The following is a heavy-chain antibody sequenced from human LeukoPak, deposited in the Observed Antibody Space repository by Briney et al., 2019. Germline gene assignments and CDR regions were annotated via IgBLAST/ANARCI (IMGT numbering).Heavy chain of an antibody. CDR3: AREDVVVTAYFDY. CDR2: ISSSSSYI. Sequence: PGGSLRLSCAASGFTFSSYEMNWVRQAPGKGLEWVSSISSSSSYIYYADSVKGRFTISRDNAKNSLYLQMNSLRAEDTAVYYCAREDVVVTAYFDYWSQGTLVTVSS. D-gene: IGHD2-21*02. V-gene: IGHV3-21*01. J-gene: IGHJ4*02. CDR1: GFTFSSYE.